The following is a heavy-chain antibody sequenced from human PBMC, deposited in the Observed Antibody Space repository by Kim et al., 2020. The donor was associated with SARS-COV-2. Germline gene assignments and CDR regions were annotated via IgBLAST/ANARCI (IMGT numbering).Heavy chain of an antibody. CDR2: SYI. D-gene: IGHD1-26*01. V-gene: IGHV3-21*01. CDR3: ARGGAGQK. J-gene: IGHJ4*02. Sequence: SYIYYADSVKGRFTNSRDNAKNSMYLQMNSRRAEATAVYYCARGGAGQKWGQGTLVTVSS.